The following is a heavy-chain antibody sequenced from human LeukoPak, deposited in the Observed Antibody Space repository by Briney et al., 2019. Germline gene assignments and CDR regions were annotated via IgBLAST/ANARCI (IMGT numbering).Heavy chain of an antibody. CDR3: ARGGGAYCGGDCYSDLDY. D-gene: IGHD2-21*02. Sequence: GESLKISCKGSGYSFTSYWIGWVRQAPGQGLEWMGWISAYNGNTNYAQKLQGRVTMTTDTSTSTAYMELRSLRSDDTAVYYCARGGGAYCGGDCYSDLDYWGQGTLVTVSS. J-gene: IGHJ4*02. V-gene: IGHV1-18*04. CDR2: ISAYNGNT. CDR1: GYSFTSYW.